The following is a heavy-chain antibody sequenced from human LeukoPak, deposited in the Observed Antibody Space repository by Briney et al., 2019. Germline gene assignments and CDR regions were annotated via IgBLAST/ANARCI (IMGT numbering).Heavy chain of an antibody. CDR2: IYSGGST. J-gene: IGHJ4*02. Sequence: GGSLRLSCSASGFTVSSDYMSWVRQAPGKGLAWLSVIYSGGSTYYADSVKGRFTISRDNSKNTLYLQMSSLRAEDTAVYYCVKPGSRFDYWGQGTLVTVSS. D-gene: IGHD6-25*01. CDR1: GFTVSSDY. V-gene: IGHV3-66*01. CDR3: VKPGSRFDY.